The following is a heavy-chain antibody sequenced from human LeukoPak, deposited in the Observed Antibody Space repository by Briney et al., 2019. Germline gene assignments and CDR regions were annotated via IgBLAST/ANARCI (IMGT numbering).Heavy chain of an antibody. Sequence: SVKVSCKASGGTFSSYAISWVRQAPGQGLEWMGGIIPIFGTANYAQKFQGRVTITADESTSTAYMELSSLRSEDTAVYYCARDLTIFGVGHNWFDPWGPGTLVTVSS. D-gene: IGHD3-3*01. CDR3: ARDLTIFGVGHNWFDP. CDR1: GGTFSSYA. CDR2: IIPIFGTA. J-gene: IGHJ5*02. V-gene: IGHV1-69*13.